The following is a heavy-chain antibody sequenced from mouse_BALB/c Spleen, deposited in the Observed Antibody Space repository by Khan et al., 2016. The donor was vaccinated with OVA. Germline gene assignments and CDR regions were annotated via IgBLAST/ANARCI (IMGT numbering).Heavy chain of an antibody. J-gene: IGHJ4*01. Sequence: EVELVESGGGLVQPGGSRKLSCSASGFIFSSFGMHWVRQAPEKGLEWVAYISSGSSTIYYADTVKGRFTISRDNSKNTLCLHTTSLMYEDVDMYYCARGGIYSCYFMDYWGQGTSVTVSS. CDR3: ARGGIYSCYFMDY. CDR2: ISSGSSTI. CDR1: GFIFSSFG. V-gene: IGHV5-17*02. D-gene: IGHD2-12*01.